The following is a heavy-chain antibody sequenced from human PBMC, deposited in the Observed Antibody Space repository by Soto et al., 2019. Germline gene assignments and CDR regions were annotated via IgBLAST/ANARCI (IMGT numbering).Heavy chain of an antibody. V-gene: IGHV3-74*01. CDR2: IKSDESTT. J-gene: IGHJ4*02. D-gene: IGHD3-10*01. CDR3: ARGARNYYYFDY. Sequence: EVQLVESGGGLVQPGGSLRLSCAASGFIFSDYWIHWVRQAPGKGLVWVSRIKSDESTTNYADSVWGRLTISRDNAKNNVYLQMIILRAEDTAVYYCARGARNYYYFDYWGQGTLVTVSS. CDR1: GFIFSDYW.